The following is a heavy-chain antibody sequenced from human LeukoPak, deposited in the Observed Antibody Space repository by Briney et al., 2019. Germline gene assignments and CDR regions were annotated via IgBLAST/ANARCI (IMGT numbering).Heavy chain of an antibody. V-gene: IGHV3-23*01. CDR1: GFTFSSYG. Sequence: QSGGSLRLSCAASGFTFSSYGMSWVRQAPGKGLEWVSAISGSGGSTYYADSVKGRFTISRDNAKNSVYLQMTSLRAEDTALYYCAKDATAVPGTVYMDVWGKGTTVTISS. CDR2: ISGSGGST. CDR3: AKDATAVPGTVYMDV. D-gene: IGHD6-13*01. J-gene: IGHJ6*03.